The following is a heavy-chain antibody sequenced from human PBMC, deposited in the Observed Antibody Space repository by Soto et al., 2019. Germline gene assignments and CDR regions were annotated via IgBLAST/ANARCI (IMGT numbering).Heavy chain of an antibody. J-gene: IGHJ6*02. CDR2: ISGSGGST. V-gene: IGHV3-23*01. CDR3: AKSYRYYDSSGYDYGMDV. CDR1: GFTFSSYA. D-gene: IGHD3-22*01. Sequence: GGSLRLSCAASGFTFSSYAMSWVRQAPGKGLEWVSAISGSGGSTYYADSVKGRFTISRDNSKNTLYLQMNSLRAEDTAVYYCAKSYRYYDSSGYDYGMDVWGQGTTVTVSS.